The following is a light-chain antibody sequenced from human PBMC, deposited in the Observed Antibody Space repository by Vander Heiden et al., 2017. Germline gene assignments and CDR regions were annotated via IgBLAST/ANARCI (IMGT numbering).Light chain of an antibody. Sequence: DIQMTQSPSPLSASVGDTITITCRTSENVFQYLHWYQQRPGRPPNLLIYDASTLQSGVPSRFSGGGSGTEYALTVTTLQPEDFATYSCQQSFTSPRTFGPGTKVDV. J-gene: IGKJ3*01. CDR3: QQSFTSPRT. CDR1: ENVFQY. V-gene: IGKV1-39*01. CDR2: DAS.